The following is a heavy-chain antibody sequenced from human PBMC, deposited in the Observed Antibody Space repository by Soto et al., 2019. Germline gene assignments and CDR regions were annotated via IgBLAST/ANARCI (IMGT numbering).Heavy chain of an antibody. CDR1: GDSIIGTHG. D-gene: IGHD6-13*01. Sequence: PSKTLSLTCAVSGDSIIGTHGWSWVRRPPGKGLEFIGETHHSRGTNYNPSLRSRVTMSLDKSKNQLSLILYSVTAADTGVYYCARYSAASGTYYFDYWGQGTLVTVSS. V-gene: IGHV4-4*02. CDR2: THHSRGT. CDR3: ARYSAASGTYYFDY. J-gene: IGHJ4*01.